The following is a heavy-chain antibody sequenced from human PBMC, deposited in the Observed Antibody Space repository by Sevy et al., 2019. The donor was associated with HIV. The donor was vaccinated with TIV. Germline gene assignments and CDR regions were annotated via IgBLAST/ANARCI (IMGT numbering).Heavy chain of an antibody. V-gene: IGHV1-3*04. CDR2: IKTDNGNT. Sequence: GSVKVSCKASGYSFTNYAIHWVRQAPGQGLEWMGWIKTDNGNTKYSQRFQGRVTITRDTSATTAYMEMSSLRYDDTALFFCARGKGGIFGVVVGQFDSWGQGTLVTVSS. J-gene: IGHJ4*02. CDR3: ARGKGGIFGVVVGQFDS. D-gene: IGHD3-3*01. CDR1: GYSFTNYA.